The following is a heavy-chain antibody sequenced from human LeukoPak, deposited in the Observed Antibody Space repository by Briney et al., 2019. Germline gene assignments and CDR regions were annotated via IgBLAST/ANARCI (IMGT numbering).Heavy chain of an antibody. CDR1: GYTFTGYY. CDR3: ARGLAAAGSVSYFDY. CDR2: INPNSGGT. J-gene: IGHJ4*02. Sequence: ASVKVSCKASGYTFTGYYIHWVRQAPGQGLEWMGWINPNSGGTNYAQKFQGRVTMTRDTSISTAYMELSRLRSDDTAVYYCARGLAAAGSVSYFDYWGQGTLVTVSS. D-gene: IGHD6-13*01. V-gene: IGHV1-2*02.